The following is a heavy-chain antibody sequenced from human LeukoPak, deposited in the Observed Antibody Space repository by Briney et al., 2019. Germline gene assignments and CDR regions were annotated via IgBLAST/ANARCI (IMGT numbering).Heavy chain of an antibody. CDR1: GGSISSYY. V-gene: IGHV4-59*08. Sequence: SETLSLTCTVSGGSISSYYWSWIRQPPGKGLEGIGYIYYSGSTNYNPSLKSRVAISVDTSKNQFSLKLSSVTAADTAVYYCARLVGVATNNNWLDPWGQGTLVTVSS. D-gene: IGHD5-12*01. J-gene: IGHJ5*02. CDR2: IYYSGST. CDR3: ARLVGVATNNNWLDP.